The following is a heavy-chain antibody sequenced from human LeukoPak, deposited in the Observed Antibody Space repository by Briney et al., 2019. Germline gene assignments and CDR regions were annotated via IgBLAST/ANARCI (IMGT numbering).Heavy chain of an antibody. J-gene: IGHJ4*02. CDR1: GFTFSSYA. CDR2: ISGSGGST. CDR3: AKARPRYSSGWYQYFDY. D-gene: IGHD6-19*01. V-gene: IGHV3-23*01. Sequence: GGSLRLSCAASGFTFSSYAMSWVRQAPGKGLEWVSAISGSGGSTYYADSVKGRFTISRDNPKNTLYLQMNSLRAEDTAVYYCAKARPRYSSGWYQYFDYWGQGTLVTVSS.